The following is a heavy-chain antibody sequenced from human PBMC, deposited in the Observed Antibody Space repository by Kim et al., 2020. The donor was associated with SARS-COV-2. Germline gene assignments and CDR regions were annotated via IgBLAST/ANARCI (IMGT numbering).Heavy chain of an antibody. J-gene: IGHJ6*03. CDR3: ARDREQLVGGSYYYYYMDV. CDR1: GFTVSSNY. V-gene: IGHV3-53*04. Sequence: GGSLRLSCAASGFTVSSNYMSWVRQAPGKGLEWVSVIYSGGSTYYADSVKGRFTISRHNSKNTLYLQMNSLRAEDTAVYYCARDREQLVGGSYYYYYMDVWGKGTTVTVSS. CDR2: IYSGGST. D-gene: IGHD6-6*01.